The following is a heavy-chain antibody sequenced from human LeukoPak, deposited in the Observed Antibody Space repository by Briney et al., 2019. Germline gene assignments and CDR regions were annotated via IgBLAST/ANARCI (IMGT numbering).Heavy chain of an antibody. CDR1: GYTFTSYD. CDR3: ARAKHLDIVVVPAAMADGY. J-gene: IGHJ4*02. Sequence: ASVKVSCKASGYTFTSYDINWVRQATGQRLEWMGRISAYNGNTNYAQKLQGRVTMTTDTSTSTAYMELRSLRSDDTAVYYCARAKHLDIVVVPAAMADGYWGQGTLVTVSS. V-gene: IGHV1-18*01. D-gene: IGHD2-2*03. CDR2: ISAYNGNT.